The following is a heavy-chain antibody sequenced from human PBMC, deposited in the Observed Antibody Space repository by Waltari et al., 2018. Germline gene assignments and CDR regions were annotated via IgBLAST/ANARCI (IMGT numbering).Heavy chain of an antibody. J-gene: IGHJ5*02. CDR1: GFSLSNARMG. CDR3: ARTLPSITIFGVVKYWFDP. D-gene: IGHD3-3*01. V-gene: IGHV2-26*01. Sequence: QVTLKESGPVLVKPTETLTLTCTVSGFSLSNARMGVSWIRQPPGKALEWLAHIFSNDEKSYSTSLKSRLTISKDTSKSQVVLTMTNMDPVDTATYYCARTLPSITIFGVVKYWFDPWGQGTLVTVSS. CDR2: IFSNDEK.